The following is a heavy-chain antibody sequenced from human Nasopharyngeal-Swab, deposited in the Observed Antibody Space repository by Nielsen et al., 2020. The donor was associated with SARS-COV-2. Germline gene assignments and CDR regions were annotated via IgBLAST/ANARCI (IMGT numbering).Heavy chain of an antibody. CDR2: ISTTTATI. CDR3: AREVPYSGHDDAFDI. D-gene: IGHD5-12*01. J-gene: IGHJ3*02. CDR1: GLGFSNYE. V-gene: IGHV3-48*03. Sequence: GESLQISCAASGLGFSNYEMNWVRQAPGKGLEWISYISTTTATIYYADSVKGRFTISRDNAKNSLYLQMNSLRAEDTAVYYCAREVPYSGHDDAFDIWGQGTMVTVSS.